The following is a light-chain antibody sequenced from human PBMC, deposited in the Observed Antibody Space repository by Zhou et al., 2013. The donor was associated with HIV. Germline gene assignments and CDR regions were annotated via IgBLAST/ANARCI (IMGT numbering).Light chain of an antibody. CDR2: EAS. CDR3: QQYNSHSRT. Sequence: DIQMTQSPSSVSASVGDRVTITCRANQSITNWLAWYQQKPGKAPNLLIYEASTLQAGVPSRFSGGGSGTQFTLTIDNLQPDDFATYYCQQYNSHSRTFGQGTSV. CDR1: QSITNW. V-gene: IGKV1-12*01. J-gene: IGKJ1*01.